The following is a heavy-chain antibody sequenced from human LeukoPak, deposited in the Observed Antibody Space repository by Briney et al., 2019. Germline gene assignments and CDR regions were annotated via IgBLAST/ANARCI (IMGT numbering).Heavy chain of an antibody. D-gene: IGHD6-13*01. Sequence: PSQTLSLTCTVSGGSISSGGYYWSWIRQPPGKGLEWIGYIYHSGSTYYNPSLKSRVTISVDRSKNQFSLKLSSVTAADTAVYYCAVIPRIAAAGTGYWGQGTLVTVSS. CDR3: AVIPRIAAAGTGY. CDR2: IYHSGST. J-gene: IGHJ4*02. V-gene: IGHV4-30-2*01. CDR1: GGSISSGGYY.